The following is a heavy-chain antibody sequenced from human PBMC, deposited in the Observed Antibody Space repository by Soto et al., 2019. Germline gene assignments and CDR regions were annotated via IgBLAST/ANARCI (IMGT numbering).Heavy chain of an antibody. CDR2: TSYDGNNE. D-gene: IGHD1-1*01. J-gene: IGHJ4*02. Sequence: GGSLRLSCAASVFTFSNYAMHWVRQAPGKGLEWVALTSYDGNNEYYTDSVKGRFTISRDNSKNTLFLQMNSPRPEDTAVYYCAKDKGVFNWATSYFDYWGQGALVTVSS. CDR1: VFTFSNYA. V-gene: IGHV3-30*18. CDR3: AKDKGVFNWATSYFDY.